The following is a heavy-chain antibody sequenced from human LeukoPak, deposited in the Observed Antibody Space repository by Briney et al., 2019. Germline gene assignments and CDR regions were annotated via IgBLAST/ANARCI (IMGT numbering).Heavy chain of an antibody. J-gene: IGHJ4*02. D-gene: IGHD3-22*01. CDR3: AKGRSDIDY. CDR1: GFTLSSDA. CDR2: TNNSGDRT. Sequence: PGESLRLSCAASGFTLSSDAMSWVRQAPGKGLEWVSGTNNSGDRTYYADSVKGRFTISRDIPKNTLYLQMNSLRAEDTAVYYCAKGRSDIDYWGQGILVTVSS. V-gene: IGHV3-23*01.